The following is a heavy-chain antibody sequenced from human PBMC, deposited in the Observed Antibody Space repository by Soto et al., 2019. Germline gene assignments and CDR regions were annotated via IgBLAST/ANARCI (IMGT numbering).Heavy chain of an antibody. Sequence: PGGSLRLSCAGSGFTFSSYGMHWVRQAPGKGLEWVAVIWYDGSYKYYADSVKGRFTISRDNSKNTLYLQMNSLRAEDTAVYYCARATGADKEDYWGQGTLVTVSS. CDR2: IWYDGSYK. D-gene: IGHD3-10*01. J-gene: IGHJ4*02. V-gene: IGHV3-33*01. CDR3: ARATGADKEDY. CDR1: GFTFSSYG.